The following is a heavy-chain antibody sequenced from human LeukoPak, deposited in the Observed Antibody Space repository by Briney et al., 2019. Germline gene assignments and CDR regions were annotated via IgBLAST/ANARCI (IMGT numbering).Heavy chain of an antibody. D-gene: IGHD3-3*01. CDR1: GGTFSSYA. CDR3: ARRKITIFGVVTQYYFDY. J-gene: IGHJ4*02. Sequence: GSSVKVSCKASGGTFSSYAISWVRQAPGQGLEWMGGIIPIFGAANYAQKFQGRVTITTDESTSTAYMELSSLRSEDTAVYYCARRKITIFGVVTQYYFDYWGQGTLVTVSS. V-gene: IGHV1-69*05. CDR2: IIPIFGAA.